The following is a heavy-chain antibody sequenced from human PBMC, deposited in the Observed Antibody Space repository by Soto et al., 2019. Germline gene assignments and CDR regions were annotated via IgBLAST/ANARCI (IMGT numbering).Heavy chain of an antibody. Sequence: ASVKVSCKVSGSTFTSNGIGWVRQAPGQGLEWMGWISTYNENMDSAPQLQGRLTMTTDTSTTTAYMELTNLKSDDTALYYCAYVGYSTCDYSFDVWGQGTPVTVSS. CDR2: ISTYNENM. V-gene: IGHV1-18*04. CDR1: GSTFTSNG. J-gene: IGHJ4*02. CDR3: AYVGYSTCDYSFDV. D-gene: IGHD5-18*01.